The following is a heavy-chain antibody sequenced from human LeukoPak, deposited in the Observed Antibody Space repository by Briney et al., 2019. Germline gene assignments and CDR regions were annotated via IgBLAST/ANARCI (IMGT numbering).Heavy chain of an antibody. CDR1: GFPLSSYS. Sequence: PRGSLRPSCSASGFPLSSYSMTWVRQAPGKGLELVSSMSSSGTHIYYADSLKGRFTISRDNAKKSLYLQMNSLRAEDTAVYYCARDLGVYSSGYGEFDYWGQGTLVTVSS. V-gene: IGHV3-21*01. CDR2: MSSSGTHI. CDR3: ARDLGVYSSGYGEFDY. J-gene: IGHJ4*02. D-gene: IGHD5-12*01.